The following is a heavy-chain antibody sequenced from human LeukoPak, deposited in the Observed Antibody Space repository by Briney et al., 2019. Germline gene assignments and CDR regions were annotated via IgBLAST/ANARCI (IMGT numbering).Heavy chain of an antibody. CDR2: ISYDGSNK. Sequence: GRSLRLSCAASGFTFSSYGMHWVRRAPGKGLEWVAVISYDGSNKYYADSVKGRFTISRDNSKNTLYLQMNSLRAEDTAVYYCASPSSTPGMDVWGQGTTVTVSS. CDR1: GFTFSSYG. J-gene: IGHJ6*02. D-gene: IGHD2-2*01. V-gene: IGHV3-30*03. CDR3: ASPSSTPGMDV.